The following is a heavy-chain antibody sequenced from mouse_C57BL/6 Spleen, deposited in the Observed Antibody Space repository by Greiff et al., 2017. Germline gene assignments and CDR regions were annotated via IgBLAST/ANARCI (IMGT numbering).Heavy chain of an antibody. V-gene: IGHV5-9-1*02. D-gene: IGHD2-2*01. CDR3: TSIYYGYAHYYAMDY. J-gene: IGHJ4*01. CDR2: ISSGGDYI. Sequence: EVQLVESGEGLVKPGGSLKLSCAASGFTFSSYAMSWVRQTPEKRLEWVAYISSGGDYIYYADTVKGRFNISRDNARNTLYLQMSSLKSEDTASYYWTSIYYGYAHYYAMDYWGQGTSVTVSA. CDR1: GFTFSSYA.